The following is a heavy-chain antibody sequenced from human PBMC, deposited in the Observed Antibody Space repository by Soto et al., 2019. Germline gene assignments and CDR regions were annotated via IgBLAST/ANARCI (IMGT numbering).Heavy chain of an antibody. D-gene: IGHD3-9*01. CDR1: GFTFDDYA. J-gene: IGHJ4*02. CDR3: AKDGDYDILTGYPDY. CDR2: ISWNSGSI. Sequence: GGSLRLSCAASGFTFDDYAMHWVRQAPGKGLEWVSGISWNSGSIGYADSVKGRFTISRDNSKNSLYLQMNSLRAEDTALYYCAKDGDYDILTGYPDYWGQGTLVTVSS. V-gene: IGHV3-9*01.